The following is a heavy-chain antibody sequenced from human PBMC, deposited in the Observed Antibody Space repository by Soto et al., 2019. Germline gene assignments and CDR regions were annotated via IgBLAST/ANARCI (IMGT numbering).Heavy chain of an antibody. CDR1: GGSINEYY. CDR2: IYSSGTT. V-gene: IGHV4-4*07. D-gene: IGHD2-15*01. CDR3: AGHGVGLDK. J-gene: IGHJ4*02. Sequence: SETLSLTCTVSGGSINEYYWSWIRQPAGKGLEWIGRIYSSGTTNYHPSLKSRAAMSVDTSKNQFSLRLSSVTAADTAVYYCAGHGVGLDKWGQGGLVTVAS.